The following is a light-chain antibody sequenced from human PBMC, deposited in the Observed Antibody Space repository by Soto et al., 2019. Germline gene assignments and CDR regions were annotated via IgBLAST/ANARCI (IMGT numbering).Light chain of an antibody. CDR1: SGSVSTSYY. CDR2: STN. V-gene: IGLV8-61*01. Sequence: QTVVTQEPSFSVSPGGTVTLTCGLSSGSVSTSYYPSWYQQTPGQAPRTLIYSTNTRSSGVPDRFSGSILGNKAALTITGAQADDESDYYCSSYISSSTFVVFGGGTKLTVL. J-gene: IGLJ2*01. CDR3: SSYISSSTFVV.